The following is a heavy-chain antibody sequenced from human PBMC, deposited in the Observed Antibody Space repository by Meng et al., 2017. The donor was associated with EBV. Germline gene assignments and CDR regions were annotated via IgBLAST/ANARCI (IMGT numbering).Heavy chain of an antibody. CDR2: INPNSGGT. CDR3: ARDEAAAGRPRGY. J-gene: IGHJ4*02. D-gene: IGHD6-13*01. Sequence: QVQLVQSGAEVTKPGASVKVSCKASGYTFTGYYMHWVRQAPGQGLEWMGWINPNSGGTNYAQKFQGWVTMTRDTSISTAYMELSRLRSDDTAVYYCARDEAAAGRPRGYWGQGTLVTVSA. V-gene: IGHV1-2*04. CDR1: GYTFTGYY.